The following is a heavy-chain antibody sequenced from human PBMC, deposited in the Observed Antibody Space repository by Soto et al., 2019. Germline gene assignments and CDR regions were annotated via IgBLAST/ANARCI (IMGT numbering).Heavy chain of an antibody. V-gene: IGHV3-23*01. CDR3: AKGRDYYYGSGSYYTY. CDR2: ISGSGGST. J-gene: IGHJ4*02. CDR1: GFTFSSYA. Sequence: GGSLRLSXAASGFTFSSYAMSWVRQAPGKGLEWVSAISGSGGSTYYADSVKGRFTISRDNSKNTLYLQMNSLRAEDTAVYYCAKGRDYYYGSGSYYTYWGQGTLVTVSS. D-gene: IGHD3-10*01.